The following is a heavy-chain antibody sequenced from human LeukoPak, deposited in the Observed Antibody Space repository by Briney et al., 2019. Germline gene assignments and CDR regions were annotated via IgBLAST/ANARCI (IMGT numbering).Heavy chain of an antibody. D-gene: IGHD3-10*02. J-gene: IGHJ6*04. CDR3: AELGITMIGGV. CDR1: GFTFSSYE. V-gene: IGHV3-48*03. Sequence: GGSLRPSCAASGFTFSSYEMNWVRQAPGEGLEWVSYISSSGSTIYYAHSVKGRFTISRDNAKNSLYLQMNSLGAEDTAVYYCAELGITMIGGVWGKGTTVTIPS. CDR2: ISSSGSTI.